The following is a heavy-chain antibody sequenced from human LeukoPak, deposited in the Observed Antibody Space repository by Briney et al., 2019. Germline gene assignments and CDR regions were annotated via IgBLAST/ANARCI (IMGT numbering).Heavy chain of an antibody. CDR1: GFTFSSYS. CDR3: ARVLRYCSGGNCYSGGLGYMDV. V-gene: IGHV3-21*04. J-gene: IGHJ6*03. D-gene: IGHD2-15*01. Sequence: GGSLRLSCAASGFTFSSYSMNWVRQAPGKGLEWVSSISSSSSYIYYADSVKGRFTISRDNAKNTLFLQMNSLRAEDTAVYYCARVLRYCSGGNCYSGGLGYMDVWGKGTTVTISS. CDR2: ISSSSSYI.